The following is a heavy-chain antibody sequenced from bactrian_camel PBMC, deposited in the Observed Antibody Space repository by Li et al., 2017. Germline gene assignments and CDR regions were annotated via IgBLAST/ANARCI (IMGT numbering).Heavy chain of an antibody. V-gene: IGHV3S42*01. CDR2: IAYDGWVS. J-gene: IGHJ4*01. D-gene: IGHD2*01. CDR3: ASTIGWTLSEYNY. Sequence: VQLVESGGGLVQPGESLRLSCEGSGFEFSAYDMSWVRQAPGKGLEWIAQIAYDGWVSRYNDPAKGRFTISRDNAKNTLYLQMNSLKPEDTAMYYCASTIGWTLSEYNYWGQGTQVTVS. CDR1: GFEFSAYD.